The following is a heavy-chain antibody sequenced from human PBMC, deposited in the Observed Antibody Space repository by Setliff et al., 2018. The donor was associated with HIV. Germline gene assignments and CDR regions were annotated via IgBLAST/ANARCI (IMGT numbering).Heavy chain of an antibody. V-gene: IGHV4-59*08. CDR3: ARHLWFYYVAESYGYFDY. D-gene: IGHD3-10*01. CDR1: GDSISSYS. J-gene: IGHJ4*02. CDR2: IFSSGST. Sequence: SETLSLTCTVSGDSISSYSWNWIRQSPGGGLEWIGFIFSSGSTKYNPSLQSRVTISFDRSQNQFSLRLRSVTATDTAVYYCARHLWFYYVAESYGYFDYWGQGSRVTVSS.